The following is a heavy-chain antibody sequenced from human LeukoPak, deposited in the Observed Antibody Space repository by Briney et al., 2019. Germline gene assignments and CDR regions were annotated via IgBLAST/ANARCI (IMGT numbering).Heavy chain of an antibody. CDR3: ARRRRVWYSSGYYS. CDR1: GYTLTELS. D-gene: IGHD3-22*01. CDR2: MNPNSGNT. V-gene: IGHV1-8*01. Sequence: ASVKVSCKVSGYTLTELSMHWVRQATGQGLEWMGWMNPNSGNTGYAQKFQGRVTMTRNTSISTACMELSSLRSEDTAVYYCARRRRVWYSSGYYSWGQGTLVTVSS. J-gene: IGHJ5*02.